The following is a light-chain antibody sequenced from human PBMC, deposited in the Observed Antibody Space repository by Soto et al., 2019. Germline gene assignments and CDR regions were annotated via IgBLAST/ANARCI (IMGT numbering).Light chain of an antibody. CDR3: SSYTTSYFYV. Sequence: QSVLTRPASVSGSPGQSITXSCTGSGRDIGAYNYVSWYQQHPGKAPKLIIYGVKNRPSGVSNRFSASKSAFTASLTISGLQAEDEADYYCSSYTTSYFYVFGPGTKVTVL. V-gene: IGLV2-14*01. J-gene: IGLJ1*01. CDR1: GRDIGAYNY. CDR2: GVK.